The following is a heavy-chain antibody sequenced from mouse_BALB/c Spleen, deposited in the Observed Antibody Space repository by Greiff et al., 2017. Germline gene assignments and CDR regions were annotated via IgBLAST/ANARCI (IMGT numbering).Heavy chain of an antibody. Sequence: VMLVESGAELVRPGVSVKISCKGSGYTFTDYAMHWVKQSHAKSLEWIGVISTYYGDASYNQKFKGKATMTVDKSSSTAYMELARLTSEDSAIYYCARGLRPYAMDYWGQGTSVTVSS. CDR2: ISTYYGDA. J-gene: IGHJ4*01. V-gene: IGHV1S137*01. D-gene: IGHD2-2*01. CDR1: GYTFTDYA. CDR3: ARGLRPYAMDY.